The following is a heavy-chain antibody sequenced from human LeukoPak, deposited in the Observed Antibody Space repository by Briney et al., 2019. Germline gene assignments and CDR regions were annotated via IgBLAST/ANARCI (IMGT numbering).Heavy chain of an antibody. CDR2: IRSKANSYAT. V-gene: IGHV3-73*01. J-gene: IGHJ6*03. CDR1: GFTFSGSA. D-gene: IGHD3-10*01. Sequence: GGSLRLSCAASGFTFSGSAMHWVRQASGKGLEWVGRIRSKANSYATAYAASVKGRFTISRDDSKNTAYLQMNSLKTEDTAVYYCTSKRGFGEPYYYYYYMDVWGKGTTVTISS. CDR3: TSKRGFGEPYYYYYYMDV.